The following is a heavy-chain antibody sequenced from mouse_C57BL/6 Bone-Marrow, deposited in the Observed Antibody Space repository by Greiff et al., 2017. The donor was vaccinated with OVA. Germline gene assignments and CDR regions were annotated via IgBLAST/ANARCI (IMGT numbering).Heavy chain of an antibody. V-gene: IGHV5-17*01. CDR3: ASTYYSNYGYFDY. D-gene: IGHD2-5*01. Sequence: EVKLMESGGGLVKPGGSLQLSCAASGFTFSDYGMHWVRQAPEKGLEWVAYISSGSSTIYYEDTVKGRFTISRANDKNTLFLQMTSLRSQDTAMYYCASTYYSNYGYFDYWGQGTTLTVSS. J-gene: IGHJ2*01. CDR2: ISSGSSTI. CDR1: GFTFSDYG.